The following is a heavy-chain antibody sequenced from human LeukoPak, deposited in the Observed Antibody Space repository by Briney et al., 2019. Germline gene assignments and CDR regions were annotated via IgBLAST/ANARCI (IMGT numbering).Heavy chain of an antibody. D-gene: IGHD6-6*01. CDR3: ASGQLVPDY. CDR2: ISSSSNYI. Sequence: GGSLRPSCAASGFTFSSYSMNWVRQAPGKGLEWVSSISSSSNYIYYADSVKGRFTISRDNAKNSLYLQMNSLRAEDTAVYYCASGQLVPDYWGQGTLVTVSS. CDR1: GFTFSSYS. V-gene: IGHV3-21*01. J-gene: IGHJ4*02.